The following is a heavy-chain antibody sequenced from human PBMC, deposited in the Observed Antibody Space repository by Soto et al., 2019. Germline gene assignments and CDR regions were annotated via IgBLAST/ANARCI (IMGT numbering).Heavy chain of an antibody. Sequence: ASVKVSCKASGYTFTSYDINWVRQATGQGLEWMGWMNPNSGNTGYAQKFQGRVTMTRNTSISTAYMELSSLRSEDTAVYYCARAFYGSGSYWRGYYYYYYMDVWGKGTTVTVSS. J-gene: IGHJ6*03. CDR1: GYTFTSYD. CDR3: ARAFYGSGSYWRGYYYYYYMDV. D-gene: IGHD3-10*01. V-gene: IGHV1-8*01. CDR2: MNPNSGNT.